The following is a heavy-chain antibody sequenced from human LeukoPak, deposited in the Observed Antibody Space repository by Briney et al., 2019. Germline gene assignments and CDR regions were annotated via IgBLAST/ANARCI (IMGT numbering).Heavy chain of an antibody. D-gene: IGHD3-9*01. CDR3: AKAPILTGYLAYFDY. Sequence: GGSLRLSCAASGFTFSSYAMSWVRQAPGKGLEWVSAISGSGGSTYYADSVKGRFTISRGNSKNTLYLQMNSLRAEDTAVYYCAKAPILTGYLAYFDYWGQGTLVTVSS. CDR2: ISGSGGST. J-gene: IGHJ4*02. V-gene: IGHV3-23*01. CDR1: GFTFSSYA.